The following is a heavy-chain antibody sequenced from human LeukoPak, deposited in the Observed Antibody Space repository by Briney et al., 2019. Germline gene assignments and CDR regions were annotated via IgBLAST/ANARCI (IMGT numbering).Heavy chain of an antibody. J-gene: IGHJ4*02. Sequence: SETLSLTCTVSGGSISSSSYYWGWLRQPPGKGLEWIGSIYYSGSTYYNPSLKSRVTISVDTSKNQFSLKLSSVTAADTAVYYCARQMPQDYYDSSGYYSPFDYWGQGTLVTVSS. V-gene: IGHV4-39*01. CDR3: ARQMPQDYYDSSGYYSPFDY. CDR1: GGSISSSSYY. D-gene: IGHD3-22*01. CDR2: IYYSGST.